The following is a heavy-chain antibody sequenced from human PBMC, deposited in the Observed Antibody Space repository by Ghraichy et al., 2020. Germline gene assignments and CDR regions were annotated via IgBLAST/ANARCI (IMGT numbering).Heavy chain of an antibody. Sequence: GSLRLSCAVSGDSITSGYYWGWIRQPPGKGLDWIGSIFYSGSTYYNPSLKSRVTISVDTSKNQFSLKLRSVTAADTAMYYCARDIDWFDPWGQGTLVTVSS. J-gene: IGHJ5*02. D-gene: IGHD3-16*02. CDR3: ARDIDWFDP. V-gene: IGHV4-38-2*02. CDR1: GDSITSGYY. CDR2: IFYSGST.